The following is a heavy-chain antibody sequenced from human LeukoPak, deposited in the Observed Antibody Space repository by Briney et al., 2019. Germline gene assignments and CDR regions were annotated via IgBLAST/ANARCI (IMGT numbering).Heavy chain of an antibody. D-gene: IGHD6-13*01. V-gene: IGHV4-39*07. Sequence: SETLSLTCTVSGGSISSSSYYWGWIRQPPGKGLEWIGSIYYSGSTYYNPSLKSRVTISVDTSKNQFSLKLSSVTAADTAAYYCARVRAAAIPYYFDYWGQGTLVTVSS. CDR3: ARVRAAAIPYYFDY. CDR2: IYYSGST. CDR1: GGSISSSSYY. J-gene: IGHJ4*02.